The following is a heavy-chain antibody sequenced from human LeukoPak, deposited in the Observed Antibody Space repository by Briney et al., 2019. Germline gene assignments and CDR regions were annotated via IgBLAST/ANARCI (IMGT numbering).Heavy chain of an antibody. D-gene: IGHD4-11*01. Sequence: PGGPLRLSCAASGFTFSSYWMHWVRQDPGKGLLWVSRIDTYGTGTDYADSVKGRFIISRDNAKNSLYLQMNSLRAEDTAVYYCASWDDYSPFDPWGQGTLVTVSS. J-gene: IGHJ5*02. CDR2: IDTYGTGT. CDR3: ASWDDYSPFDP. V-gene: IGHV3-74*01. CDR1: GFTFSSYW.